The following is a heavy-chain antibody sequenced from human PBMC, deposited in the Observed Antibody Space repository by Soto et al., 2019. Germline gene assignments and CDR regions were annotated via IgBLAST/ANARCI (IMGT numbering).Heavy chain of an antibody. CDR3: ARVPMYYDILTGYSDYYYYGMDV. CDR1: GGSLSSGGYS. CDR2: IYHSGST. D-gene: IGHD3-9*01. J-gene: IGHJ6*02. V-gene: IGHV4-30-2*01. Sequence: SETLSLTCAVSGGSLSSGGYSWGWIRQPPGKGLEWIGYIYHSGSTYYNPSLKSRVTISVDRSKNQFSLKLSSVTAADTAVYYCARVPMYYDILTGYSDYYYYGMDVWGQGTTVTVSS.